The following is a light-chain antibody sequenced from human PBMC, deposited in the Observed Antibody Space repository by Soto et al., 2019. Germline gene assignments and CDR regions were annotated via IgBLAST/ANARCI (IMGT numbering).Light chain of an antibody. CDR2: GIS. V-gene: IGLV1-40*01. CDR3: QSYDSSLSGWV. J-gene: IGLJ1*01. Sequence: QSVLTQPPSVSGAPGQRVTISCTGSSSNIGAGYDVHWYQQLPGTAPKLLIYGISNRPSGVPDRFSGSKSGTSASLAITGLQAEDEADYYCQSYDSSLSGWVFGTGTKVTVL. CDR1: SSNIGAGYD.